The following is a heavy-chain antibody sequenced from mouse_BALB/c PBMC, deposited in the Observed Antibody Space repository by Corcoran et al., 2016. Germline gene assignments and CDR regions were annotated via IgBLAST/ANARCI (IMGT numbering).Heavy chain of an antibody. CDR3: ARGGTTVVGYFDV. CDR1: GYTFSSYW. J-gene: IGHJ1*01. Sequence: QVQLQQSGAELMKPGASVRISCKATGYTFSSYWIEWVKQRPGHGLEWIGEILPGSGSTNYNEKFKGKATFTADTSSNTAYMQLSSLTSEDSAVYYCARGGTTVVGYFDVWGAGTTVTVSS. CDR2: ILPGSGST. D-gene: IGHD1-1*01. V-gene: IGHV1-9*01.